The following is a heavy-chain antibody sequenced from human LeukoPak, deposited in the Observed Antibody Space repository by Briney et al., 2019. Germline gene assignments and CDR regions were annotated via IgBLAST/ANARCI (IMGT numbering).Heavy chain of an antibody. CDR3: ARAGRTSTGVFDN. CDR2: ISTYNGDT. CDR1: NYIFASYG. J-gene: IGHJ4*02. V-gene: IGHV1-18*04. D-gene: IGHD2-2*01. Sequence: ASVKVSCKTSNYIFASYGISWLRQAPGQGLEWMGWISTYNGDTKFAQNLQGRLTVTTDTSTRTVYMELRSLRSDDTAVYYCARAGRTSTGVFDNWGQGILVTVSS.